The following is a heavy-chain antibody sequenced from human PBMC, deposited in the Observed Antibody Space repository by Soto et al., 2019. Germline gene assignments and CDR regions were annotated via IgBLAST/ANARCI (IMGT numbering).Heavy chain of an antibody. CDR3: AKDWGGHHRSVATIDY. V-gene: IGHV3-23*01. CDR1: GFTFSSYA. J-gene: IGHJ4*02. Sequence: GGSLRLSCAASGFTFSSYAMSWVRQAPGKGLEWVSAISGSGGSTYYADSVKGRFTISRDNSKNTLYLQMNSLRAEDTAVYYCAKDWGGHHRSVATIDYWGQGTLVTVSS. D-gene: IGHD5-12*01. CDR2: ISGSGGST.